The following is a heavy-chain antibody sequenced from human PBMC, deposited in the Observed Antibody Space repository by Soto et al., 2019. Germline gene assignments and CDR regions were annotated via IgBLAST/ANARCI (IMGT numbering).Heavy chain of an antibody. Sequence: QVPLVQSGAEVKKPGASVKVSCKASGYTFTSYGISWVRQAPGQGLEWMGWISAYNGNTNYAQKLQGRVTMTTDTSTSTAYMELRSLRSDDTAVYYCATNNARSIAARLDYYYGMDVWGQGTTVTVSS. V-gene: IGHV1-18*01. CDR2: ISAYNGNT. D-gene: IGHD6-6*01. J-gene: IGHJ6*02. CDR1: GYTFTSYG. CDR3: ATNNARSIAARLDYYYGMDV.